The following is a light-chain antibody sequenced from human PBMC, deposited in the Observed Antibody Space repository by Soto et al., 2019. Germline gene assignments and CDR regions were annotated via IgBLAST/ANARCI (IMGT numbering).Light chain of an antibody. CDR2: DAS. Sequence: IQLAQSPSSLSGSVGDRVTITCRASQSISRYLAWYQQKPGQAPKLLIYDASSLASGVPSRFSGSGSGTEFTLTISSLQPEDFAIYYCQQYNSYLRTFGQGTKVDIK. J-gene: IGKJ1*01. CDR3: QQYNSYLRT. V-gene: IGKV1-5*01. CDR1: QSISRY.